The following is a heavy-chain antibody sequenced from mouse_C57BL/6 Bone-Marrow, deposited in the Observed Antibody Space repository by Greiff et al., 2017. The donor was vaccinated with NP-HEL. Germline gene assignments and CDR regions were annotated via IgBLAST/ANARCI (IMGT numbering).Heavy chain of an antibody. CDR3: ARHGDYDLYWYFDV. CDR2: IYPRSGNT. V-gene: IGHV1-81*01. Sequence: QVQLKESGAELARPGASVKLSCKASGYTFTSYGISWVKQRTGQGLEWIGEIYPRSGNTYYNEKFKGKATLTADKSSSTAYMELRSLTSEDSAVYFCARHGDYDLYWYFDVWGTGTTVTVSS. J-gene: IGHJ1*03. CDR1: GYTFTSYG. D-gene: IGHD2-4*01.